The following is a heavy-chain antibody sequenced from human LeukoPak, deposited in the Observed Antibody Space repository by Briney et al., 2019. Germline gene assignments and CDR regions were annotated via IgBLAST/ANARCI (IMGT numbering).Heavy chain of an antibody. V-gene: IGHV3-64*04. CDR2: ISSNGDNT. CDR1: GFTFSTYV. CDR3: ARVVPRGDYYGMDV. J-gene: IGHJ6*01. Sequence: PGGSLRLSCSVSGFTFSTYVMHWVRQAPGKGLEYVSAISSNGDNTYYADSVKGRFTISRDNAKNTLYLQMNSLRAEDTAVYYCARVVPRGDYYGMDVWGQGTTVTVSS.